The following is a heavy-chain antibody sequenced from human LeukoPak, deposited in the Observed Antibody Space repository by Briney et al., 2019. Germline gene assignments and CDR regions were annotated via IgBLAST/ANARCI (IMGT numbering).Heavy chain of an antibody. V-gene: IGHV1-8*03. Sequence: ASVTVSCTASGYTFTSYDINWVRQAPGQGLEWMGWMNPNSGNTGYAQKFQGRVTITRNTSISTAYMELSSLRSEDTAVYYCARAGTTGGHFDYWGQGTLVTVSS. CDR3: ARAGTTGGHFDY. D-gene: IGHD1-7*01. CDR1: GYTFTSYD. CDR2: MNPNSGNT. J-gene: IGHJ4*02.